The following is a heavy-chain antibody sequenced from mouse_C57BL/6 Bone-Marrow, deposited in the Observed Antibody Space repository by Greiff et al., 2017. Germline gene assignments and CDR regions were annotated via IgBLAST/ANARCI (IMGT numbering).Heavy chain of an antibody. V-gene: IGHV1-15*01. CDR1: GYTFTDYE. Sequence: QVQLQQPGAELVRPGASVTLSCKASGYTFTDYEMHWVKQTPVHGLEWIGAIDPETGGTAYNQKFKGKAILTADKSSSTAYMELRSLTSEDSAVYYCTGWLLPYWYFDVWGTGTTVTVSS. CDR3: TGWLLPYWYFDV. J-gene: IGHJ1*03. D-gene: IGHD2-3*01. CDR2: IDPETGGT.